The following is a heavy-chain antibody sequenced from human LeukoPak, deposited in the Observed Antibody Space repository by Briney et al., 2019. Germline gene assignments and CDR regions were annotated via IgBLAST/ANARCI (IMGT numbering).Heavy chain of an antibody. V-gene: IGHV3-21*04. J-gene: IGHJ3*02. Sequence: GGSLRLSCAASGFTFSNYSMNWVRQAPGKGLEWVSSISSSSSYIYYADSVKGRFTISRDNSKNTLYLQMNSLRAEDTAVYYCARVRGGQDPSTRAFDIWGQGTMVTVSS. CDR2: ISSSSSYI. D-gene: IGHD3-10*01. CDR3: ARVRGGQDPSTRAFDI. CDR1: GFTFSNYS.